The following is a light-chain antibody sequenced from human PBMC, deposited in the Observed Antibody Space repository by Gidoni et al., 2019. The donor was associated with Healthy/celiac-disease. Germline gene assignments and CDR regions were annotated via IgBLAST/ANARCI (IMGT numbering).Light chain of an antibody. Sequence: DIQMTQSPSSLSASVGDRVTITCRARQSISSYLNWYQQKPGKAPKLLIYAASSLQSGVPSRFSSSGSGTDFTLTISSLQPEDFATYYCQQSYSTPTFXXXTKVEIK. V-gene: IGKV1-39*01. CDR2: AAS. J-gene: IGKJ1*01. CDR1: QSISSY. CDR3: QQSYSTPT.